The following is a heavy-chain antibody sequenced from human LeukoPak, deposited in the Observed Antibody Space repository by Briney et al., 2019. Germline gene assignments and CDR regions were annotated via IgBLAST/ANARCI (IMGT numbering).Heavy chain of an antibody. D-gene: IGHD4-17*01. CDR2: IYHSGST. Sequence: GSLRLSCAASGFTFSSYGMHWVRQAPGKGLEWIGEIYHSGSTNYNPSLKSRVTISVDKSKNQFSLKLSSVTAADTAVYYCARVTTGEETDDYWGQGTLVTVSS. J-gene: IGHJ4*02. CDR1: GFTFSSYG. V-gene: IGHV4-4*02. CDR3: ARVTTGEETDDY.